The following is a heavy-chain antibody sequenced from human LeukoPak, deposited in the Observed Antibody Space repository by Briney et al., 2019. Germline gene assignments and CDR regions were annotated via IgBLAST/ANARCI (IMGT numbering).Heavy chain of an antibody. J-gene: IGHJ4*02. CDR1: GYTFTSYY. CDR2: INPSGGST. Sequence: GASVKVSCKASGYTFTSYYMHWVRQAPGQGLEWMGIINPSGGSTSYAQKFQGRVTMTRDTSTSPVYMELSSLRSEDTAVYYCARDTLEGAAAGYYFDYWGQGTLVTVSS. CDR3: ARDTLEGAAAGYYFDY. D-gene: IGHD6-13*01. V-gene: IGHV1-46*01.